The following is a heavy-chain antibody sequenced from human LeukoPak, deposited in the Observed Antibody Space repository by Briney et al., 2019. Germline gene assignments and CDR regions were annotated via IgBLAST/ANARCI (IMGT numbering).Heavy chain of an antibody. Sequence: PGGSLRLSCAASGFTVSSNYMSWVRQAPGKGLEWVSIIYSDGNTFYADSVKGRFTISRDISKNTLYLQMNSLRAEDTALFYCARALPAASLTSFDYWGQGALVTVSS. CDR1: GFTVSSNY. V-gene: IGHV3-66*01. CDR2: IYSDGNT. D-gene: IGHD2-2*01. J-gene: IGHJ4*02. CDR3: ARALPAASLTSFDY.